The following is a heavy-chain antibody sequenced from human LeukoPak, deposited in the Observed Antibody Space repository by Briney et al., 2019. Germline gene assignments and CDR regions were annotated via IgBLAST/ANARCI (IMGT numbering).Heavy chain of an antibody. CDR2: IWYDGSNK. V-gene: IGHV3-33*01. Sequence: GGSLRLSCAASGFTFSSYGMHWVRQAPGKGLEWVAVIWYDGSNKYYADSVKGRFTISRDNSKNTLYLQMNSLRAEDTAVYYCARDLPPLTVAGPLDYWGQGTLVTVSS. D-gene: IGHD6-19*01. J-gene: IGHJ4*02. CDR1: GFTFSSYG. CDR3: ARDLPPLTVAGPLDY.